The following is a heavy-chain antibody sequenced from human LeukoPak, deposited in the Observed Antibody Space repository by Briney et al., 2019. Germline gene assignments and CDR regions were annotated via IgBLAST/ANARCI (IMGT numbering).Heavy chain of an antibody. V-gene: IGHV3-9*01. J-gene: IGHJ3*02. D-gene: IGHD3-10*01. CDR1: GFTFDDYA. Sequence: PGGSLRLSCAASGFTFDDYAMHWVRQAPGKGLEWVSGISWNSGSIGYADSVKGRFTISRDNAKNSLYLQMNSLRAEDTALYYCAKDRSESSGEAHQDDAFDIWGQGTMVTVSS. CDR2: ISWNSGSI. CDR3: AKDRSESSGEAHQDDAFDI.